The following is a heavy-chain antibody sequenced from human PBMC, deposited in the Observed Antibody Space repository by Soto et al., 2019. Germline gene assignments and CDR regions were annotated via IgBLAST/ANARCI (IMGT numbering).Heavy chain of an antibody. J-gene: IGHJ4*02. CDR2: IEKDGSEK. Sequence: GGSLRISCAASGFTFYDHWMTWVRQAPGKGLEWVADIEKDGSEKKYVDSVKGRFTISRDNAKNSLSLQMNSLRPEDTAVYYCARVAVDTGYRPFDYWGQGTPVTVSS. V-gene: IGHV3-7*05. CDR1: GFTFYDHW. CDR3: ARVAVDTGYRPFDY. D-gene: IGHD5-18*01.